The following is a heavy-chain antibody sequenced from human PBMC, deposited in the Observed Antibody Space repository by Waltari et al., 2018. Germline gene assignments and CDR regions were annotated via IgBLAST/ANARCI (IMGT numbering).Heavy chain of an antibody. J-gene: IGHJ6*02. CDR3: ARDGSGTYYYGMDV. CDR2: ISYDGSNK. V-gene: IGHV3-30*01. D-gene: IGHD3-10*01. Sequence: QVQLVESGGGVVQPGRSLRLSCAASGFTLSTYAMHWVRKAPGKGLEWVAIISYDGSNKYADSVKGRFTISRDNSKNTLYLQMNSLRAEDTAVYYCARDGSGTYYYGMDVWGQGTTVTVSS. CDR1: GFTLSTYA.